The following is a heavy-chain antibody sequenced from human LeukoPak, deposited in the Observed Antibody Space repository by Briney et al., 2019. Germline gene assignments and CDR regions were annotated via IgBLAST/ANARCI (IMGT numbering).Heavy chain of an antibody. CDR1: GGSISSSNYY. CDR2: IYYGGST. J-gene: IGHJ4*02. D-gene: IGHD2-2*01. CDR3: ARQCSSTSCYSY. V-gene: IGHV4-39*01. Sequence: SETLSLTCTVSGGSISSSNYYWGWIRQPPGKGLEWIGNIYYGGSTFYNPSLKSRVTISLDTSKNQFSLKLSSVTAADTAVYFCARQCSSTSCYSYWGQGTLVTVSS.